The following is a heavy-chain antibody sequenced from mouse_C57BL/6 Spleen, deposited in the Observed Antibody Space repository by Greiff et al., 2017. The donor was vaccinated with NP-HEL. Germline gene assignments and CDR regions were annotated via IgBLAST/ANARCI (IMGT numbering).Heavy chain of an antibody. D-gene: IGHD3-1*01. V-gene: IGHV1-9*01. CDR3: ARQTRASDYAMDY. Sequence: VQLQQSGAELMKPGASVKLSCKATGYTFTGYWIEWVKQRPGHGLEWIGEILPGSGSTNYNEKFKGKATFTADPSSNTAYMQLSSLTTGGAAIYDCARQTRASDYAMDYWGRGTSVTVSS. J-gene: IGHJ4*01. CDR1: GYTFTGYW. CDR2: ILPGSGST.